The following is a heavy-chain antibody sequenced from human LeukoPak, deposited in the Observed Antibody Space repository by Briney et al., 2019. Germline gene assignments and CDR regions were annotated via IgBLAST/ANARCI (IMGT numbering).Heavy chain of an antibody. J-gene: IGHJ5*02. V-gene: IGHV1-2*02. CDR2: INPNSGGT. CDR3: ARGPNKYDGGNSESAWFDP. D-gene: IGHD4-23*01. Sequence: ASVKVSCKASGYTFTGYYMHWVRQAPGQGLEWMGWINPNSGGTNYAQKFQGRVTMTRDTSISTAYMELSRLRSDDTAVYYCARGPNKYDGGNSESAWFDPWGQGSLVTVSS. CDR1: GYTFTGYY.